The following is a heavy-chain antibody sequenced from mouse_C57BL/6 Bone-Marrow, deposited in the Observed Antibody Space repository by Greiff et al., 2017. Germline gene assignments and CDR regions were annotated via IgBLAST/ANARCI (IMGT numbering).Heavy chain of an antibody. CDR1: GFTFSNYW. CDR3: TGGDCVGRYAMDY. D-gene: IGHD2-13*01. CDR2: ISLKYDNYAT. V-gene: IGHV6-3*01. J-gene: IGHJ4*01. Sequence: VKLEESGGGLVQPGGSMKLSCVASGFTFSNYWMNWVRQSPEKGLEWVAQISLKYDNYATHYAESVKGRFTISRYDSKNSVYLQMNNLRAEDTGNYDCTGGDCVGRYAMDYWYRGTAVTVSS.